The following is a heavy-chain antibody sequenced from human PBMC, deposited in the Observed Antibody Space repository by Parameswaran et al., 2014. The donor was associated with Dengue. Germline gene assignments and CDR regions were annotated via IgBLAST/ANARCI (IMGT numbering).Heavy chain of an antibody. D-gene: IGHD5-18*01. CDR3: ARGHFGFSPAVPLDY. Sequence: SWVRQAPGQGLEWMGWISANTGYTNYAQNLQGRVTMTTDTSTTTVYMELRSLRSDDTAIYYCARGHFGFSPAVPLDYWGQGTLVTVSS. V-gene: IGHV1-18*01. J-gene: IGHJ4*02. CDR2: ISANTGYT.